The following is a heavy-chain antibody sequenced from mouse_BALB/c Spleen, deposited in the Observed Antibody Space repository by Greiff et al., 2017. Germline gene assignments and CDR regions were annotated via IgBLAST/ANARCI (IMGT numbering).Heavy chain of an antibody. CDR1: GFTFSSFG. V-gene: IGHV5-17*02. D-gene: IGHD1-1*01. CDR2: ISSGSSTI. CDR3: ANDGRGGAMDY. Sequence: EVMLVESGGGLVQPGGSRKLSCAASGFTFSSFGMHWVRQAPEKGLEWVAYISSGSSTIYYADTVKGRFTISRDNPKNTLFLQMTSLRSEDTAMYYCANDGRGGAMDYWGQGTSVTVSS. J-gene: IGHJ4*01.